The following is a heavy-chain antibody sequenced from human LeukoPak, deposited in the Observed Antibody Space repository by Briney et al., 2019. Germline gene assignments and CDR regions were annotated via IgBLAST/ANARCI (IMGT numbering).Heavy chain of an antibody. J-gene: IGHJ5*02. V-gene: IGHV1-69*05. D-gene: IGHD3-3*01. CDR3: ARVVLAPYDFWSGYYTGGNWFDP. Sequence: ASVKVSCKASGGTFSNYAISWVRQAPGQGLEWMGGIIPIFGTANYAQKLQGRVTMTTDTSTSTAYMELRSLRSDDTAVYYCARVVLAPYDFWSGYYTGGNWFDPWGQGTLVTVSS. CDR2: IIPIFGTA. CDR1: GGTFSNYA.